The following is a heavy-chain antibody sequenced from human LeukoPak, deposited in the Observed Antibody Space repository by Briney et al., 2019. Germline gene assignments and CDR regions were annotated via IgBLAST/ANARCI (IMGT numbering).Heavy chain of an antibody. J-gene: IGHJ6*02. Sequence: ASVKVSCKASGGTFSSYAISWVRQAPGQGLEWMGRIIPILGIANYAQKFQGRVTMTEDTSTDTAYMELSSLRSEDTAVYYCATDGSHYGMDVWGQGTTVTVSS. CDR1: GGTFSSYA. CDR3: ATDGSHYGMDV. D-gene: IGHD2-2*03. V-gene: IGHV1-69*04. CDR2: IIPILGIA.